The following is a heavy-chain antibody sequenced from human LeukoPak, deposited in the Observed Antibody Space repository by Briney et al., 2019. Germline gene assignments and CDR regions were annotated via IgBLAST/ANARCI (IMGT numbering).Heavy chain of an antibody. CDR3: ARVAPNRRYCSGGSCLNYFDY. V-gene: IGHV1-8*01. CDR2: MNPNSGNT. Sequence: ASVKVPCKASGYTFTSYDINWVRQATGQGLEWMGWMNPNSGNTGYAQKFQSRVTMTRNTSISTAYMELSSLRSEDTAVYYCARVAPNRRYCSGGSCLNYFDYWGQGTLVTVSS. J-gene: IGHJ4*02. D-gene: IGHD2-15*01. CDR1: GYTFTSYD.